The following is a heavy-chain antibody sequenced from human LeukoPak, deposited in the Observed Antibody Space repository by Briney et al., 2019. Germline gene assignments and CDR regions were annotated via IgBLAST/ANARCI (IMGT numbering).Heavy chain of an antibody. V-gene: IGHV3-7*04. CDR3: ARGDDFSGDY. D-gene: IGHD3/OR15-3a*01. J-gene: IGHJ4*02. CDR2: IHPDGEEK. Sequence: GGSLRLSCVASGFTFRKYWMSWVRQAPGKGLEWVANIHPDGEEKYHVDFVEGRFTIFRDNAKNLLYLQMDSLRVEDTAVYYCARGDDFSGDYWGQGTLVTVSS. CDR1: GFTFRKYW.